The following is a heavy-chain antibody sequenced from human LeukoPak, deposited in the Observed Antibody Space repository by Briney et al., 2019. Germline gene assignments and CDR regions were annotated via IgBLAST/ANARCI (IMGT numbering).Heavy chain of an antibody. Sequence: GGSLRLSCAASGFTFDEYAMHWVRQAPGKGLEWVSGISWNSGLIDYADSVKGRFTISRDNARNSLFLQMNSLKAEDTAFYYCARVGIFGLVTYYFDYWGQGTLVTVSS. D-gene: IGHD3/OR15-3a*01. CDR1: GFTFDEYA. CDR3: ARVGIFGLVTYYFDY. J-gene: IGHJ4*02. CDR2: ISWNSGLI. V-gene: IGHV3-9*01.